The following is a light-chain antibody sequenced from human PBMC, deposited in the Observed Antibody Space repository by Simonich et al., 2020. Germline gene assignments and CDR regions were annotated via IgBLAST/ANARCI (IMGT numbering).Light chain of an antibody. CDR3: NSRDSSGNHVV. CDR2: GKN. J-gene: IGLJ2*01. CDR1: TLRRYY. Sequence: SFELTQDPAVFVALGQTVRITCQVGTLRRYYASWYQQKPGQAPVLVIYGKNNRPSGIPDRFSGSSSGNTASLTITGAQAEDEAEYYCNSRDSSGNHVVFGGGTKLTVL. V-gene: IGLV3-19*01.